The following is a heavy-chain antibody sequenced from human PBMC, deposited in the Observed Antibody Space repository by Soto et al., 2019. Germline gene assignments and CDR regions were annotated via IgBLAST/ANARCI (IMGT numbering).Heavy chain of an antibody. J-gene: IGHJ4*02. D-gene: IGHD3-22*01. CDR3: XXXIKDDGSGYYAGFDY. CDR1: GFTFSSYG. V-gene: IGHV3-33*01. CDR2: IYYDGSNK. Sequence: QVQLVESGGGVVQPGRSLRLSCAASGFTFSSYGMHWVRQAPGKGLEWVAVIYYDGSNKYYADSVKGRFTISRDNSKXXXXXXXXXXXXXXXXXXXXXXXIKDDGSGYYAGFDYWGQGTLVTVSS.